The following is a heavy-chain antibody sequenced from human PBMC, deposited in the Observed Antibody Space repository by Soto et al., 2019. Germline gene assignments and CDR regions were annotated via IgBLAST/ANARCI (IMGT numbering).Heavy chain of an antibody. CDR2: IYPGDSDT. V-gene: IGHV5-51*01. D-gene: IGHD3-16*02. CDR3: ARHGVMITFGGVIDYFDY. Sequence: PGESLKISCKGSGYSFTSYWIGWVRQMPGKGLEWMGIIYPGDSDTRYSPSFQGQVTISADKSISTAYLQWSSLKASDTAMYYCARHGVMITFGGVIDYFDYWGQGTLVTVSS. CDR1: GYSFTSYW. J-gene: IGHJ4*02.